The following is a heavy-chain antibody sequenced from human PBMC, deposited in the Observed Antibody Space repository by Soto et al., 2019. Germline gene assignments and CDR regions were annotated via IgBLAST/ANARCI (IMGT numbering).Heavy chain of an antibody. CDR3: ARAADNYRDFWELDAFDI. D-gene: IGHD3-3*01. CDR1: GGSISSGDYY. V-gene: IGHV4-30-4*01. J-gene: IGHJ3*02. Sequence: SETLSLTCTVSGGSISSGDYYWSWIRQPPGKGLEWIGYIYYSGSTYYNPSLKSRVTISVDTSKNQFSLKLSSVTAADKAVYYCARAADNYRDFWELDAFDIWGQGTMVTVSS. CDR2: IYYSGST.